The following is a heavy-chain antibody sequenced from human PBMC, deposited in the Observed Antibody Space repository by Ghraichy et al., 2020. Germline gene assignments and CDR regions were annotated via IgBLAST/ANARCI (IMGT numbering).Heavy chain of an antibody. V-gene: IGHV3-30*18. CDR3: AKERDTSGYYSFRGDYYGMDV. D-gene: IGHD3-22*01. CDR1: GFTFSRHG. J-gene: IGHJ6*02. Sequence: GGSLRLSCAASGFTFSRHGMHWVRQAPGKGLEWVAVTSYDGSNKYYADSVKGRFTISRDNSKNTLYLQMNSLRAEDTAVYYCAKERDTSGYYSFRGDYYGMDVWGQGTTVTVSS. CDR2: TSYDGSNK.